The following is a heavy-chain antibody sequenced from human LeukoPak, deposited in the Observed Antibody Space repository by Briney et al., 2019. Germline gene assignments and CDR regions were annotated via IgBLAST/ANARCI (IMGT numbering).Heavy chain of an antibody. CDR2: ISLNGETT. CDR3: AQGFSSGWYPY. Sequence: GGSLRLSCAVSGFSVSSFGMSWVRQAPGKGLDLISAISLNGETTWYADSVKGRFTISRDNSKNTLYLKLTSLRAEDTAVYYCAQGFSSGWYPYWGQGSLVSVSS. J-gene: IGHJ4*02. D-gene: IGHD6-19*01. CDR1: GFSVSSFG. V-gene: IGHV3-23*01.